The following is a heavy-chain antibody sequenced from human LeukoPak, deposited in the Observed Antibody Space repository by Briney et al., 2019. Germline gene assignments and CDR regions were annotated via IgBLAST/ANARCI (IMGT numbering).Heavy chain of an antibody. D-gene: IGHD3-3*01. Sequence: PEASVKVSCKASGYTFTSYGISWVRQAPGQGLEWMGWINAGNGNTKYSQKFQGRVTITRDTSASTAYMELSSLRSEDTAVYYCARDVAYYTSLGYWGQGTLVTVSS. CDR2: INAGNGNT. J-gene: IGHJ4*02. CDR3: ARDVAYYTSLGY. CDR1: GYTFTSYG. V-gene: IGHV1-3*01.